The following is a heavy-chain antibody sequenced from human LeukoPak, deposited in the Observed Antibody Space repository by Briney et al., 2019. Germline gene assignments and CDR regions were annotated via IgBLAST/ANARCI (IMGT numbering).Heavy chain of an antibody. Sequence: GGSLRLSCATSGFTFSSYWMSWVRQAPGKGLEWVANIKQDGSERYYVDSVKGRFIISRDNAKNSLYLQMNSLRAEDTAVYYCAREDCSGGSCYPKDYWGQGTLVTVSS. D-gene: IGHD2-15*01. V-gene: IGHV3-7*03. J-gene: IGHJ4*02. CDR2: IKQDGSER. CDR1: GFTFSSYW. CDR3: AREDCSGGSCYPKDY.